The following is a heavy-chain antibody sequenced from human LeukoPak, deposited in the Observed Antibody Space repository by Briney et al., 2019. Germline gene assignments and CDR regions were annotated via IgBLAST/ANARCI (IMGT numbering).Heavy chain of an antibody. Sequence: GESLKISCXGSGYSFTSYWIGWVRQMPGKGLEWMGIIYPGDSDTRYSPSFQGQVTISADKSISTAYLQWSSLKASDTAMYYCARLGFYYYYYMDVWGKGTTVTVSS. D-gene: IGHD3-3*01. CDR3: ARLGFYYYYYMDV. CDR1: GYSFTSYW. CDR2: IYPGDSDT. J-gene: IGHJ6*03. V-gene: IGHV5-51*01.